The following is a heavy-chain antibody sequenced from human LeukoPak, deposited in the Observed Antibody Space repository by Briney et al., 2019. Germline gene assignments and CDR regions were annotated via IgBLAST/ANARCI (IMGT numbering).Heavy chain of an antibody. CDR1: GFTFRTYA. CDR2: ISVSGAYK. V-gene: IGHV3-23*01. Sequence: GGSLRLSCAASGFTFRTYAMTWVRQAPGKGLEWVSSISVSGAYKYYADSVKGRFTISRDDSKNTLYLQMNSLRAEDTAVYYCAKAVFVMDYIRSTPYYYYGLDVWGQGTTVTVSS. CDR3: AKAVFVMDYIRSTPYYYYGLDV. J-gene: IGHJ6*02. D-gene: IGHD2-8*01.